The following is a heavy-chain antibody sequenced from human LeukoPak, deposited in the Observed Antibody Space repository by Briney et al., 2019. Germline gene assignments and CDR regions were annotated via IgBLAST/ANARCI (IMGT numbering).Heavy chain of an antibody. CDR3: ARATSYGDYEDY. V-gene: IGHV4-31*03. J-gene: IGHJ4*02. D-gene: IGHD4-17*01. CDR1: GGSISSGGYY. CDR2: IYYSGST. Sequence: PSQTLSLTCTVSGGSISSGGYYWSWIRLHPGKGLEWIGYIYYSGSTYYNPSLKSRVTISVDTSKNQFSLKLSSVTAADTAVYYCARATSYGDYEDYWGQGTLVTVSS.